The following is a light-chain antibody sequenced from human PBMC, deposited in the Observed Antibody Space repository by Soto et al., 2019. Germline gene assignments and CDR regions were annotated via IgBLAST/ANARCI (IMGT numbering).Light chain of an antibody. J-gene: IGKJ4*01. CDR1: QGISSW. V-gene: IGKV1-12*01. Sequence: DIQMTQSPSSVSASVGDRVTITCRASQGISSWLVWYQQKTGKAPKFLIHTASSLQSGVPSRFSGSGSGTYITLNISSLHTEDFATYYCQQANSFPLTFGGGTKVEIK. CDR3: QQANSFPLT. CDR2: TAS.